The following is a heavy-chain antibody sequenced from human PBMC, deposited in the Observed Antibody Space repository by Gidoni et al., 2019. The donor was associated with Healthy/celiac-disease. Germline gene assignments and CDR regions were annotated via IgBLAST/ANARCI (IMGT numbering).Heavy chain of an antibody. Sequence: EVQLVESGGGLVQPGWSLELPWSAPGFTFSRYSMNWVRQGPVKGLEWVSYISSSSSIICDADSVKGRCTISRDNAKNSLYLQMNSLRDEDTSVYYCARVSYGMDVWGQGTTVTVSS. CDR1: GFTFSRYS. CDR2: ISSSSSII. CDR3: ARVSYGMDV. V-gene: IGHV3-48*02. J-gene: IGHJ6*02.